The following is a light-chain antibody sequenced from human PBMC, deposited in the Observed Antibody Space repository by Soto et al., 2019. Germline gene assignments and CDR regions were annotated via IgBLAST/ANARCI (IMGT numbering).Light chain of an antibody. Sequence: EVVLMQSPDTLSLSPGERATLSCRASESISSHYIAWYQHKPGQAPRLLIFGASTRATGIPDRFSGSWSGTDFTLTISRLEPDDFAMYYCQSLADSPFTFGPGTKVDIK. CDR2: GAS. J-gene: IGKJ3*01. CDR1: ESISSHY. CDR3: QSLADSPFT. V-gene: IGKV3-20*01.